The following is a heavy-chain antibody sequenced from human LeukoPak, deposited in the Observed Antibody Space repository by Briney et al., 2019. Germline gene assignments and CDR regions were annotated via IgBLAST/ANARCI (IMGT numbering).Heavy chain of an antibody. V-gene: IGHV3-23*01. CDR3: AKDLLRYVYWVFDY. CDR2: ISGSGGST. Sequence: GGSLRLSCAASGFTFSSYAMSWVRQAPGKGLEWVSAISGSGGSTYYADSVKGRSTISRDNSKNKLYLQMNSLRAEDTAVYYCAKDLLRYVYWVFDYWGQGTLVTVSS. J-gene: IGHJ4*02. CDR1: GFTFSSYA. D-gene: IGHD3-9*01.